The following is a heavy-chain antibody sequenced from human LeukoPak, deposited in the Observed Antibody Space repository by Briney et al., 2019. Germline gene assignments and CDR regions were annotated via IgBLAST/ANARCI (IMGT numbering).Heavy chain of an antibody. CDR3: ARVRAYDTRDFDY. D-gene: IGHD3-22*01. V-gene: IGHV3-21*01. CDR1: GFTFSSDS. CDR2: ISSSSSYI. Sequence: PGGSLRLSCAASGFTFSSDSMNWVRQAPGKGREWVSSISSSSSYIYYADSVKGRFTISRDNAKNSLYLQMSSLRAEDTAVYYCARVRAYDTRDFDYWGQGTLVTVSS. J-gene: IGHJ4*02.